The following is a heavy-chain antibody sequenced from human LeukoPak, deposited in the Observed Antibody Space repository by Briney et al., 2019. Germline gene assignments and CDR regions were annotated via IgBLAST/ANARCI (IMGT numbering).Heavy chain of an antibody. J-gene: IGHJ4*02. D-gene: IGHD3-22*01. CDR1: GFTFDDYA. CDR3: AKERAYYDSSGYPSYYFDY. Sequence: GGSLRLSCAASGFTFDDYAMHWVRQAPGKGLEWVSGISWNSGSIGYADSVKGRFTISRDNAKNSPYLQMNSLRAEDTALYYCAKERAYYDSSGYPSYYFDYWGQGTLVTVSS. V-gene: IGHV3-9*01. CDR2: ISWNSGSI.